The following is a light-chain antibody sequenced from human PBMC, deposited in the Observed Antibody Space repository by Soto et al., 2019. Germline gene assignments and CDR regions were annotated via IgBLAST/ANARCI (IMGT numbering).Light chain of an antibody. J-gene: IGKJ4*01. Sequence: IVLTHSPGTLSLSPCERATLSFRTSQSVTSNYLAWYQQKPGQAPRLLIFGASIRDTGIPDRFSGSGSGTDFTLTISSLQSDDFATYYCQQSYSSLTFGGGTKVDIK. CDR3: QQSYSSLT. V-gene: IGKV3-20*01. CDR1: QSVTSNY. CDR2: GAS.